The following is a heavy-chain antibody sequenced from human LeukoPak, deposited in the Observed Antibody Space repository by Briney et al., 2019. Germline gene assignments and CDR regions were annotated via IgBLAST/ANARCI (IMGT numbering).Heavy chain of an antibody. CDR3: ASSPWGSGYYYYYYMDV. J-gene: IGHJ6*03. CDR2: INPNSGGT. CDR1: GYTFTGYY. V-gene: IGHV1-2*02. D-gene: IGHD3-16*01. Sequence: ASVKVSCKASGYTFTGYYMHWVRQVPGQGLEWMGWINPNSGGTNYAQKFQGRVTMTRDTSISTAYMELSRLRSDDTAVYYCASSPWGSGYYYYYYMDVWGKGTTVTVSS.